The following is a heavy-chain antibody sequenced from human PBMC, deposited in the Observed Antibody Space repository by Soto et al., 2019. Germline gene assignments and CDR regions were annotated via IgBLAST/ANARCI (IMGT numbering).Heavy chain of an antibody. Sequence: SETLSLTCNVTGDSIKTHYWSWIRQPPGKGLEWIGYIYYSGSTLYNPPLKRRVTISVDTAKNQFSLRLNSLTAADTAVYYCASVWMAAFDTWGQGTLVTVSS. CDR1: GDSIKTHY. CDR3: ASVWMAAFDT. D-gene: IGHD2-8*01. J-gene: IGHJ5*02. CDR2: IYYSGST. V-gene: IGHV4-59*11.